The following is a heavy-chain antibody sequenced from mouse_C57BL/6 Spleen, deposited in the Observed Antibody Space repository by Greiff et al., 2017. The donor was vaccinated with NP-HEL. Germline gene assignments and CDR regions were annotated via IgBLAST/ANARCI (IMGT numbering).Heavy chain of an antibody. Sequence: EVKLQESGPGMVKPSQSLSLTCTVTGYSITSGYDWHWIRHFPGNKLEWMGYISYSGSTNYNPSLKSRISITHDTSKNHFFLKLNSVTTEDTATYYCARGGGLRLRGGAMDYWGQGTSVTVSS. D-gene: IGHD3-2*02. CDR3: ARGGGLRLRGGAMDY. CDR1: GYSITSGYD. V-gene: IGHV3-1*01. J-gene: IGHJ4*01. CDR2: ISYSGST.